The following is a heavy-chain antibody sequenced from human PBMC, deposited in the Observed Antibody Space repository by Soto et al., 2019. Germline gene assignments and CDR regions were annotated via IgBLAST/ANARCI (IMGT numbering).Heavy chain of an antibody. CDR1: GGTFSSYT. J-gene: IGHJ6*03. D-gene: IGHD2-2*01. Sequence: QVQLVQSGAEVKKPGSSVKVSCKASGGTFSSYTISWVRQAPGQGLEWMGRIIPILGIANYAQKFQGRVTITADKSTSTDYMELSSLRSEDTAVYYCARGDCSSTSCYVDYYYYMDVWGKGTTVTVSS. CDR2: IIPILGIA. CDR3: ARGDCSSTSCYVDYYYYMDV. V-gene: IGHV1-69*02.